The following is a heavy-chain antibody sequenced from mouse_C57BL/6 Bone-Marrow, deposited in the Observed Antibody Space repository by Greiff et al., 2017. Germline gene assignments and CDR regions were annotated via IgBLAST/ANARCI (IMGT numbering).Heavy chain of an antibody. J-gene: IGHJ4*01. V-gene: IGHV5-6*01. CDR1: GFTFSSYA. CDR3: ARGTYYSNYDAMDY. Sequence: EVQVVESGGGLVKPGGSLKLSCAASGFTFSSYAMSWVRQTPEKRLEWVATISDGGSYTYYPDSVKGRFTISRDNAKNTLYLQMSSLKSEDTAMYYCARGTYYSNYDAMDYWGQGTSVTGSS. CDR2: ISDGGSYT. D-gene: IGHD2-5*01.